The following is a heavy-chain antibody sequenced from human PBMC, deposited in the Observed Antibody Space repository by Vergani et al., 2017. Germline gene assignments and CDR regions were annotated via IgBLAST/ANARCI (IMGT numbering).Heavy chain of an antibody. J-gene: IGHJ4*02. CDR2: ISAYNGNT. Sequence: QVQLVQSGAEVKKPGASVKVSCKASGYTFTSYGISWVRQAPGQGLEWMGWISAYNGNTNYAQKLQGRVTMTTDTSTSTAYMELRSLRSDDTAVYYCARHPITIFGVVRGQFYFDYWGQGTLVTVSS. CDR1: GYTFTSYG. V-gene: IGHV1-18*01. CDR3: ARHPITIFGVVRGQFYFDY. D-gene: IGHD3-3*01.